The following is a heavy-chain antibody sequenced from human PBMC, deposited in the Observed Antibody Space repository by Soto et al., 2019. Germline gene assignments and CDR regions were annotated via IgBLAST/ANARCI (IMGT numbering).Heavy chain of an antibody. V-gene: IGHV1-69*13. Sequence: SVKVSCKASGGXFSSYAISWVRQAPGXGLEWMGGIIPIFGTANYAQKFQGRVAITADESTSTAYMELSSLRSEDTAVYYCARGAPKSFTMIVVAYDYWGQGTLVTVSS. D-gene: IGHD3-22*01. CDR3: ARGAPKSFTMIVVAYDY. J-gene: IGHJ4*02. CDR2: IIPIFGTA. CDR1: GGXFSSYA.